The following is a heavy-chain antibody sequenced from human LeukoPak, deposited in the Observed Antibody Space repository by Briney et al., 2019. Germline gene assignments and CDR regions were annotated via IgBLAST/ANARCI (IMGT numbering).Heavy chain of an antibody. CDR3: AKFSLALDSYGYEGDY. CDR1: GFTFSSYG. J-gene: IGHJ4*02. D-gene: IGHD5-18*01. Sequence: GGSLRLSCAVSGFTFSSYGMHWVRQAPGKGLEWVAFIQYDGSEKYYADSVKGRFTMSRDNSKNTLYLQMNSPRTEDTAVYYCAKFSLALDSYGYEGDYWGQGTLVTVSS. V-gene: IGHV3-30*02. CDR2: IQYDGSEK.